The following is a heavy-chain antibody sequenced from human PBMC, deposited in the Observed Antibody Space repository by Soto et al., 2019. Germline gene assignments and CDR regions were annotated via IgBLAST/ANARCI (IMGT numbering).Heavy chain of an antibody. CDR2: IYYSGST. Sequence: TLSLTCTVSGGSISSGDYYWSWIRQPPGKGLELIGYIYYSGSTYYNPSLKSRVTISVDTSKNQFSLKLSSVTAADTAVYYCARDPYDFLSGSTHXWGQGTRVTVSX. V-gene: IGHV4-30-4*01. D-gene: IGHD3-3*01. CDR3: ARDPYDFLSGSTHX. CDR1: GGSISSGDYY. J-gene: IGHJ4*02.